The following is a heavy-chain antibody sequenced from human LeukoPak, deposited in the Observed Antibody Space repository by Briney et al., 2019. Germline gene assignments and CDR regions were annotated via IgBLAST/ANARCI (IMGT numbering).Heavy chain of an antibody. CDR3: ARDGWFGDYNWFDP. D-gene: IGHD3-10*01. CDR2: ISSASNTI. J-gene: IGHJ5*02. Sequence: PGGSLRLSCAAPGFTFSSYSMNWVRQTPGKGLEWISYISSASNTIYYADSVKGRFTISRDNAKNSVYLQMNSLRAEDTAMYYCARDGWFGDYNWFDPWGQGTLVTVSS. V-gene: IGHV3-48*01. CDR1: GFTFSSYS.